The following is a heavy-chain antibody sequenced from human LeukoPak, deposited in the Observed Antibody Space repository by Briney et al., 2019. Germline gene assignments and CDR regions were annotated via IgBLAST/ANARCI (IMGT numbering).Heavy chain of an antibody. Sequence: GGSLRLSCAVSGLTFSSYAMSWVRQAPGKGLEWVSLXXGSGGSTYHADSVKGRSTISRDNSKNTLYLQMNSLRVEDTAVYYCAKDRGIGSSWYSGGFDIWGQGTMVTVSS. J-gene: IGHJ3*02. D-gene: IGHD6-13*01. CDR2: XXGSGGST. V-gene: IGHV3-23*01. CDR1: GLTFSSYA. CDR3: AKDRGIGSSWYSGGFDI.